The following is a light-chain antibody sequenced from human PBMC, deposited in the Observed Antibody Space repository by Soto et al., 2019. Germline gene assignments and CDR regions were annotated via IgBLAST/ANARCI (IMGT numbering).Light chain of an antibody. CDR1: QSVLYSSDNRNY. V-gene: IGKV4-1*01. CDR3: QQHYSTPLT. CDR2: WSS. Sequence: DIVMTQSPYSLAVSLGERATINCKSSQSVLYSSDNRNYLAWYHQKPGQPPKLLLYWSSTRESGVPDRFSGNGSGTDFTLTISSLQAEDVAVYYCQQHYSTPLTFGGGTQVEI. J-gene: IGKJ4*01.